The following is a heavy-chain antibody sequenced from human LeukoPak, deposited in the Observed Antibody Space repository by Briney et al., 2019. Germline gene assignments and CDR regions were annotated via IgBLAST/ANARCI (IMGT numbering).Heavy chain of an antibody. V-gene: IGHV3-73*01. CDR3: ARPYADLGGDFDH. CDR1: GFTFSGSA. J-gene: IGHJ4*02. Sequence: GGSLRLSCAASGFTFSGSAIHWVRQASGKGLEWVGRIRSKVNDYATEYAASVRGRFTISRDDSKNTAYLQMNSLKIEDTAVYYCARPYADLGGDFDHWGQGTLVTVSS. CDR2: IRSKVNDYAT. D-gene: IGHD4-17*01.